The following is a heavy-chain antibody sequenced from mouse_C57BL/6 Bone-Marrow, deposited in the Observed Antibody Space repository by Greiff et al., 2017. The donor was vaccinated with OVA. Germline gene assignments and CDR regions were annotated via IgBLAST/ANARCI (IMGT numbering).Heavy chain of an antibody. CDR2: IYTGNGYT. CDR3: GRLGHYDY. Sequence: EVQLQESGAELVRPGASVKMSCKTSGYTFTSYGIHWVKQRPGQGLEWIGYIYTGNGYTEYTEKFQGKATLTSDTSSSTAYMQLRSLTSDASAIYFCGRLGHYDYWGQGTTLTVSS. D-gene: IGHD2-1*01. V-gene: IGHV1-58*01. J-gene: IGHJ2*01. CDR1: GYTFTSYG.